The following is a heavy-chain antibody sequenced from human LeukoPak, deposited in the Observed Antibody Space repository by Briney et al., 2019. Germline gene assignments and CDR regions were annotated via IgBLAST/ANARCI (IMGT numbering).Heavy chain of an antibody. CDR3: ASATVTDAFDI. D-gene: IGHD4-17*01. CDR1: GGSISSYY. Sequence: SETLSLTCTVSGGSISSYYWSWIRQPPGKGLEWIGYIYYSGSTYYNPSLKSRVTISVDTSKNQFSLKLSSVTAADTAVYYCASATVTDAFDIWGQGTMVTVSS. V-gene: IGHV4-59*06. J-gene: IGHJ3*02. CDR2: IYYSGST.